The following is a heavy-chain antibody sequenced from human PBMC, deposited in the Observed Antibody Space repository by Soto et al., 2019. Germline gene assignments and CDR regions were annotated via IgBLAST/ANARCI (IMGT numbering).Heavy chain of an antibody. CDR2: IVVGSGNT. CDR1: GFTFTSSA. V-gene: IGHV1-58*02. CDR3: AADLLYSSSWFNYYGMDV. J-gene: IGHJ6*04. Sequence: SVKVSCKASGFTFTSSAMQWVRQARGQRLEWIGWIVVGSGNTNYAQKFQERVTITRDMSTSTAYMELSSLRSEDTAVYYCAADLLYSSSWFNYYGMDVWGKGTTVTVSS. D-gene: IGHD6-13*01.